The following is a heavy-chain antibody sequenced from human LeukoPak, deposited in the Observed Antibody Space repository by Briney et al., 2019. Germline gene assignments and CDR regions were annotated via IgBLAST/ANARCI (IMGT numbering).Heavy chain of an antibody. J-gene: IGHJ4*02. CDR1: GYTFTSYY. CDR3: ASSTYCSGGSCSFFDY. CDR2: INPSGGSA. D-gene: IGHD2-15*01. Sequence: ASVKVSCKASGYTFTSYYMHWVRQAPGQGLDWMGIINPSGGSASYAQKFQGRVTMTRDTSTSTVYMELSSLRSEDTAVYYCASSTYCSGGSCSFFDYWGQGTLVTVSS. V-gene: IGHV1-46*01.